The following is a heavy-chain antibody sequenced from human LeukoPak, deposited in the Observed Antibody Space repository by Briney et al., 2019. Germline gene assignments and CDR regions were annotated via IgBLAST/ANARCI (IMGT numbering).Heavy chain of an antibody. CDR2: INHSGST. J-gene: IGHJ4*02. Sequence: SETLSLTCAVYGGSFSGYYWSWIRQPPGKGLEWIGEINHSGSTNYNPSLKSRVTIPVDTSKIQFSLKLSPVTAEDTAVYYGARVRDTYYYDSSGQQSDYWGQGTLVTVSS. CDR1: GGSFSGYY. D-gene: IGHD3-22*01. CDR3: ARVRDTYYYDSSGQQSDY. V-gene: IGHV4-34*01.